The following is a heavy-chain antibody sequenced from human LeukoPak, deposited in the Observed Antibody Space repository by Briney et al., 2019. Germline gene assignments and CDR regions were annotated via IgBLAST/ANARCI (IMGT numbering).Heavy chain of an antibody. V-gene: IGHV4-30-2*01. Sequence: SETLSLTCAVSGGSISSGGYSWSWIRQPPGKGLEWIAYISYSGTTDYNPSLKSRVTISLDKSKNQFSLNLTSVTAADTAVYYCARGGATYYYFDFWGQGTLVTVSS. CDR2: ISYSGTT. CDR1: GGSISSGGYS. D-gene: IGHD1-26*01. J-gene: IGHJ4*02. CDR3: ARGGATYYYFDF.